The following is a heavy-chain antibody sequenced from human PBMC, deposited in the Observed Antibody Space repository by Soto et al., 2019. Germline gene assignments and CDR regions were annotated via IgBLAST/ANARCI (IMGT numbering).Heavy chain of an antibody. CDR1: GGSTSTYY. J-gene: IGHJ5*02. D-gene: IGHD1-26*01. CDR3: ARLSPVGWFDP. Sequence: VQLQESGPGLVKPSETLSLSCTVSGGSTSTYYWSWIRQPPGKGLEWIGYIYYTGSTNYNPSLKSRVTISVDTSNNQFSLKLSSVTAADTAVYYCARLSPVGWFDPWGQGSLVTVSS. V-gene: IGHV4-59*08. CDR2: IYYTGST.